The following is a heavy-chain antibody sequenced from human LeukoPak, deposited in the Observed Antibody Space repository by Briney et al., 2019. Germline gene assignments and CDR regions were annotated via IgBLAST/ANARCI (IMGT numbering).Heavy chain of an antibody. CDR3: ARPYCSSAKGTFDI. CDR2: IKQDGSEK. CDR1: GFTISSYW. V-gene: IGHV3-7*03. J-gene: IGHJ3*02. D-gene: IGHD6-13*01. Sequence: VGPLRLSCAASGFTISSYWMSWVSQARGKGLEWVANIKQDGSEKYFVDSVKGRFTISRDNAKNSLYLQMNSLRAEDTAVYYCARPYCSSAKGTFDIWGQGTMVTVSS.